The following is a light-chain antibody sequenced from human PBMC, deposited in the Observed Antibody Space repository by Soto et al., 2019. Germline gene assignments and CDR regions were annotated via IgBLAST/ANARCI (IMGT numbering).Light chain of an antibody. CDR2: ATS. CDR1: QSITNY. CDR3: QQRYSWPVT. J-gene: IGKJ5*01. Sequence: EIVLTQSPATLSLYPGERAPLSCRARQSITNYVGWYQQKPGQAPRLLIYATSNRATGIPARFSGSGSGTDFTLTISSLEPEDFSVYYCQQRYSWPVTFGQGTRLEIK. V-gene: IGKV3-11*01.